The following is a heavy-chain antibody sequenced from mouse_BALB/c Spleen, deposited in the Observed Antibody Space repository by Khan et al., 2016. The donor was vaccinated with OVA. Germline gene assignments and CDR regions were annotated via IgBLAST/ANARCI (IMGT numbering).Heavy chain of an antibody. Sequence: EVQLQESGPDLVKPSQSPSLTCTVTCYSIPSGYSRHWIRQFPGNKLEWMGYLHYSGSTNYNPSLKNRIPITPDPSQNQFFMQLYSMPTEDTATDYRARSGTAVVAYWYFDVWGAGTTVTVSS. D-gene: IGHD1-1*01. CDR3: ARSGTAVVAYWYFDV. J-gene: IGHJ1*01. CDR1: CYSIPSGYS. V-gene: IGHV3-1*02. CDR2: LHYSGST.